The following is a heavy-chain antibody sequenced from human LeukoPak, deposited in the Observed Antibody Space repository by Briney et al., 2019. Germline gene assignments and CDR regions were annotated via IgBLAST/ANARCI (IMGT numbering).Heavy chain of an antibody. CDR1: GFSFSSYS. Sequence: GGSLRLSCAASGFSFSSYSMNWVRQAPGKGLEWVSSISTSSSYIYYADSVKGRFTISRDNSKNTLYLQMNSLRAEDTAVYYCARGSFVVPAAMFDYWGQGTLVTVSS. CDR3: ARGSFVVPAAMFDY. V-gene: IGHV3-21*01. CDR2: ISTSSSYI. D-gene: IGHD2-2*01. J-gene: IGHJ4*02.